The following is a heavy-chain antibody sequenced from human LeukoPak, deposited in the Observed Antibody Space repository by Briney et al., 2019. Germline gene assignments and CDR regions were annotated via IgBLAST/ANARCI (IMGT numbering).Heavy chain of an antibody. CDR1: GFSLSTSGVG. D-gene: IGHD2-2*01. Sequence: SGPTLVHPTPTLTLTCTFSGFSLSTSGVGVGWVRQPPGKALQWLALIYGNDDKRYSPSLKNRLTISKDSSTSPVVLTMTNMDPVDTATYYCVHDIPRGEGFQHWGQGTLVTVSS. J-gene: IGHJ1*01. CDR3: VHDIPRGEGFQH. V-gene: IGHV2-5*01. CDR2: IYGNDDK.